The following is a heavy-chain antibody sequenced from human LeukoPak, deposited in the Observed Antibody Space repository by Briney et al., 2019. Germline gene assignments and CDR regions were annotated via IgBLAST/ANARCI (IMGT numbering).Heavy chain of an antibody. Sequence: ASVKVSCKASGYTFTSYDINWVRQATGQGLEWMGWMNPNSGNTGYAQKFQGRVTMTRNTSISTAYMELSSLRSEDTAVYYCARGGAIRIFGVVIEALFMDVWGQGTTVAVSS. CDR3: ARGGAIRIFGVVIEALFMDV. D-gene: IGHD3-3*01. CDR1: GYTFTSYD. CDR2: MNPNSGNT. J-gene: IGHJ6*02. V-gene: IGHV1-8*01.